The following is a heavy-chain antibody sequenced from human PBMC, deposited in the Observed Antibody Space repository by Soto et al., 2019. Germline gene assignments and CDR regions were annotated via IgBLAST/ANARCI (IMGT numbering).Heavy chain of an antibody. D-gene: IGHD2-2*01. CDR2: ISPSGLRT. Sequence: GASVKVSCKASGYSLTSYWMQWLGLAPAPPSEGLGIISPSGLRTSYAQKSQRRVTMTRDKSTGTVYMELSSLRSEDTAVYYCARDGVFAGYCSSTSCYSWFDPWGQGTLVTVSS. CDR1: GYSLTSYW. J-gene: IGHJ5*02. CDR3: ARDGVFAGYCSSTSCYSWFDP. V-gene: IGHV1-46*03.